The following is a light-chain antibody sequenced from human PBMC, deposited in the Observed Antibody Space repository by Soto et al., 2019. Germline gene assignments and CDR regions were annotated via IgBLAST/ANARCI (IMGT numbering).Light chain of an antibody. CDR2: DVS. Sequence: QSVLTQPRSVSGSPGQSVTISCTGTSSDVGGYTYVSWYQQHPGKAPKLVIYDVSERPSGVPDRFSGSKSGNTASLTISGLQAEDEADYYCCSYAGTYTHVFGTGTKLTVL. CDR1: SSDVGGYTY. CDR3: CSYAGTYTHV. V-gene: IGLV2-11*01. J-gene: IGLJ1*01.